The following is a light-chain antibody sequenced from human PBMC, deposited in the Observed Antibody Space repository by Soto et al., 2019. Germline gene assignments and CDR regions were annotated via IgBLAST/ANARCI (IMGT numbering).Light chain of an antibody. CDR3: AGWDNSLNGVA. V-gene: IGLV1-47*01. CDR2: RND. J-gene: IGLJ2*01. Sequence: QSVLTQTPSASGTPGQSVTISCSGRNSNMGRNYVYWYQQVPGTAPKLLMYRNDVRPSGVPDRFTGSKSGNSASLAISGLRSEDEADYYCAGWDNSLNGVAFGGGTKVTVL. CDR1: NSNMGRNY.